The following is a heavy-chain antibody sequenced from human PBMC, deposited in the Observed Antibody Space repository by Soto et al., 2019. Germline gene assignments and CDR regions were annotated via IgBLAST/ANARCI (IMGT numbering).Heavy chain of an antibody. CDR1: GYTLTELS. D-gene: IGHD6-13*01. CDR3: ATQTRWGSSPHGYYYGMDV. Sequence: ASVKVSCKVSGYTLTELSMHWVRQAPGKGLEWMGGFDPEDGETIYAQKFQGRVTMTEDTSTDTAYMELSSLRPEDTAVYYYATQTRWGSSPHGYYYGMDVWGQGTTVTVSS. V-gene: IGHV1-24*01. J-gene: IGHJ6*02. CDR2: FDPEDGET.